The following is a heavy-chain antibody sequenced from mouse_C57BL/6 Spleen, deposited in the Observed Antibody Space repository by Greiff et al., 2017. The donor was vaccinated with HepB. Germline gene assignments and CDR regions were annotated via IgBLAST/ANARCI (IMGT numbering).Heavy chain of an antibody. J-gene: IGHJ4*01. V-gene: IGHV1-63*01. CDR1: GYTFTNYW. CDR2: IYPGGGYT. D-gene: IGHD1-1*01. CDR3: ARFTVVAPYAIDY. Sequence: VQLVESGAELVRPGTSVKMSCKASGYTFTNYWIGWAKQRPGHGLEWIGDIYPGGGYTNYNEKFKGKATLTADKSSSTAYMQFSSLTSEDSALYYCARFTVVAPYAIDYWGQGTSVTVSS.